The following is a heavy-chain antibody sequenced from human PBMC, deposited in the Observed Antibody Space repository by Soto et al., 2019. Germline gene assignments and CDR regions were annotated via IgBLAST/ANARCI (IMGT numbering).Heavy chain of an antibody. J-gene: IGHJ4*02. CDR1: AVRFSSYS. CDR3: ATMRGFFEF. Sequence: GGSLRLSCAATSAVRFSSYSMSWVRQTPGKGLEWVSAITGSGDKTYYADSVEGRFTISRDNSKDTHYLQMSSLRAEDTAIYYCATMRGFFEFWRQGPLVTVSS. V-gene: IGHV3-23*01. CDR2: ITGSGDKT. D-gene: IGHD3-22*01.